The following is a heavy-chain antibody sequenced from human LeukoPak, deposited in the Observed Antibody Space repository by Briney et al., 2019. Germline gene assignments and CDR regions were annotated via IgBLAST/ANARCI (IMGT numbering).Heavy chain of an antibody. CDR2: ISSSGSTI. Sequence: GGSLRLSCAASGFTFCSYEMNWVRQAPGKGLEWVSYISSSGSTIYYADSVKGRFTISRDNAKNSLYLQMNSLRAEDTAVYYCARGPGLQLFDYWGQGTLVTVSS. V-gene: IGHV3-48*03. CDR3: ARGPGLQLFDY. D-gene: IGHD5-24*01. CDR1: GFTFCSYE. J-gene: IGHJ4*02.